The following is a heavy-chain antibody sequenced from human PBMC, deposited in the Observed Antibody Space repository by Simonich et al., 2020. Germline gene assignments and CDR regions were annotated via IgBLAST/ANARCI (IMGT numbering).Heavy chain of an antibody. CDR3: ARWAYSSSYFDY. Sequence: QLQLQESGPGLVKPSETLSLTCTVSGGSISSSSYYWGWIRQPPGKGLEWIGIIYYSGSTYYNPALKSRVTISVDTSKNQFSLKLSSVTAADTAVYYCARWAYSSSYFDYWGQGTLVTVSS. CDR1: GGSISSSSYY. J-gene: IGHJ4*02. CDR2: IYYSGST. D-gene: IGHD6-6*01. V-gene: IGHV4-39*01.